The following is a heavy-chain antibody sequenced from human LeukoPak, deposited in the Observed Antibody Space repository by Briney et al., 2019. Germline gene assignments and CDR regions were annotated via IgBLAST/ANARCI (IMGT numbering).Heavy chain of an antibody. D-gene: IGHD1-7*01. CDR1: GFSFSTGGVG. CDR3: AHSEDWNYDDY. Sequence: SGPTLVKPTQTLTLTCTFSGFSFSTGGVGVSWIRQPPGKALEWLALIYWNDDKRYSPSLKSRLTITKDSSKNHVVLTMTNMDPVDTATYYCAHSEDWNYDDYWGQGTLVTVSS. CDR2: IYWNDDK. V-gene: IGHV2-5*01. J-gene: IGHJ4*02.